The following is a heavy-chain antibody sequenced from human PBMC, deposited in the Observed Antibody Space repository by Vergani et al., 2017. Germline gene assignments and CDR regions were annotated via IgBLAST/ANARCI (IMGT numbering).Heavy chain of an antibody. Sequence: QVQLVQSGAEVKKPGSSVKVSCKASGGTFSSYAISWVRQAPGQGLEWMGGIIPIFGTANYAQKLQGRVTITADESTSTAYMELSSLRSEETDVYYCASRDITIFGVVIIRGYYYYGMDVWGQGTTVTVSS. CDR1: GGTFSSYA. V-gene: IGHV1-69*01. J-gene: IGHJ6*02. D-gene: IGHD3-3*01. CDR2: IIPIFGTA. CDR3: ASRDITIFGVVIIRGYYYYGMDV.